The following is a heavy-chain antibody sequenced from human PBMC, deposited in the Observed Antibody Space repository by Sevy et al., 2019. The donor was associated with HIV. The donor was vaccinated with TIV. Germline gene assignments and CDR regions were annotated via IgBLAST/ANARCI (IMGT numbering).Heavy chain of an antibody. CDR3: AKVSQQLVPGNFDC. D-gene: IGHD6-13*01. J-gene: IGHJ4*02. CDR2: IYYSGST. V-gene: IGHV4-39*01. Sequence: SETLSLTCTVSGGSISSSSYYWGWIRQPPGKGLEWIGSIYYSGSTYYNPSRKSRVTISVDTSKNQFSLKLSSVTAADTAVYYCAKVSQQLVPGNFDCWGQGTLVTVSS. CDR1: GGSISSSSYY.